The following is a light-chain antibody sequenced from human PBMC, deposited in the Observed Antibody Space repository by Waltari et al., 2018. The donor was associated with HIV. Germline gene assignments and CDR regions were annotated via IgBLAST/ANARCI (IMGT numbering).Light chain of an antibody. CDR3: LQYNNYPQT. CDR2: ATS. CDR1: HVLTTD. J-gene: IGKJ4*01. Sequence: DIQMTQSPSSLSASFGNRVTIPCRASHVLTTDLAWYQQKPGKAPERLIYATSILQGGVPSRFSGSGSGTDFTLTISRLQPEDSAIYYCLQYNNYPQTFGRGTKVEI. V-gene: IGKV1-17*01.